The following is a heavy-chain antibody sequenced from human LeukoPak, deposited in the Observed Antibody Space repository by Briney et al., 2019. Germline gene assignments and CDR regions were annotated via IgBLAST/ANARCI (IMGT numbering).Heavy chain of an antibody. CDR3: AKANWVSTADAVW. CDR1: GVSFSTYA. V-gene: IGHV3-23*01. J-gene: IGHJ4*02. D-gene: IGHD2-8*01. Sequence: TGGSLRLSCAASGVSFSTYARSWVRRAPAGAREWGSSIRGGGETFYAASVRGRFTLSRESSRNTVYIQMNNLRVEDTAMYYCAKANWVSTADAVWWGQGTLVTVSS. CDR2: IRGGGET.